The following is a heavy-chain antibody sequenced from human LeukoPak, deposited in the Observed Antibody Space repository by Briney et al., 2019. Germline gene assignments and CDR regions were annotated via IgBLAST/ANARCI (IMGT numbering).Heavy chain of an antibody. CDR2: INPNSGGT. V-gene: IGHV1-2*02. J-gene: IGHJ4*02. CDR3: ASLGAPFEEGGYYFDY. CDR1: GYTFTGYY. D-gene: IGHD3-22*01. Sequence: GASVKVSCKASGYTFTGYYMHWVRQAPGQGLEWMGWINPNSGGTNYAQKFQGRVTMTGDTSISTAYMELSRLRSDDTAVYYCASLGAPFEEGGYYFDYWGQGTLVTVSS.